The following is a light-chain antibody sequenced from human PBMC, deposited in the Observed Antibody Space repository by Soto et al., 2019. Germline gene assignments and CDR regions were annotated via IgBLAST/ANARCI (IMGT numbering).Light chain of an antibody. CDR2: EVS. J-gene: IGLJ3*02. Sequence: QSALTQPPSASGSPGQSVTISCTGTSSDVGGYNYVSWYQQHPGKAPKLMIYEVSKRPSGVPDRFSGSKSGNTASLTVSGLQPEDEGDYYCSAYTARSTLVFGGGTQLTVL. CDR3: SAYTARSTLV. V-gene: IGLV2-8*01. CDR1: SSDVGGYNY.